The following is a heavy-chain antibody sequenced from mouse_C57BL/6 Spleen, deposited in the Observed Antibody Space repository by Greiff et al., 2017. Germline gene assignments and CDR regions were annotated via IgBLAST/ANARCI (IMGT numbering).Heavy chain of an antibody. CDR2: ISDGGSYT. D-gene: IGHD1-1*01. Sequence: EVQGVESGGGLVKPGGSLKLSCAASGFTFSSYAMSWVRQTPEKRLEWVATISDGGSYTYYPDNVKGRFTISRDNAKNNLYLQMSHLKSEDTAMYYCARDQASYYYGSSYGYAMDYWGQGTSVTVSS. CDR1: GFTFSSYA. J-gene: IGHJ4*01. V-gene: IGHV5-4*01. CDR3: ARDQASYYYGSSYGYAMDY.